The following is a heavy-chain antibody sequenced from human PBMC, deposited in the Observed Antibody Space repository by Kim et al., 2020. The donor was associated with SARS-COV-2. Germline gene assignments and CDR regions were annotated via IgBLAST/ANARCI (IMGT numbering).Heavy chain of an antibody. D-gene: IGHD3-10*01. J-gene: IGHJ6*03. V-gene: IGHV4-34*01. CDR1: DESFTGHY. CDR2: VSHSGDT. CDR3: ARGKYFGLYYYSYMDV. Sequence: SETLSLTCVVHDESFTGHYWSWVRQPPGKWLEWIGEVSHSGDTKYNPSLDSRVTISLDTSKKQFSLILSSVTAADTAVYFCARGKYFGLYYYSYMDVWGKGTTVAVSS.